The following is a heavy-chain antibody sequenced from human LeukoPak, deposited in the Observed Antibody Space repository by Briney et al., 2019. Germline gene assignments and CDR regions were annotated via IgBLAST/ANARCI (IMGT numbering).Heavy chain of an antibody. D-gene: IGHD2-2*01. V-gene: IGHV1-46*01. J-gene: IGHJ4*02. Sequence: ASVKVSCKASGYTFTSYYMHWVGQAPGQGLEWMGIINPSGGSTSYAQKFQGRVTMTRDTSTSTVYMELSSLRSEDTAVYYCARDEVVVVPGYYFDYWGQGTLVTVSS. CDR1: GYTFTSYY. CDR3: ARDEVVVVPGYYFDY. CDR2: INPSGGST.